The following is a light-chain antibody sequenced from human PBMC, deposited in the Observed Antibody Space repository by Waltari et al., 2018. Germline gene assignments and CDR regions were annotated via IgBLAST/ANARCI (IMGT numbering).Light chain of an antibody. CDR2: GNT. J-gene: IGLJ2*01. Sequence: QSVLTQPPSVSGAPGQRVTISCAGNTPNIGAGFAVHWYQQFPGTVPKLLIYGNTNRPSGVPDRFSGSKSGTSASLAITGLQTDDEADYYCQSYDTSLSGSIFGGGTRLTVL. CDR1: TPNIGAGFA. CDR3: QSYDTSLSGSI. V-gene: IGLV1-40*01.